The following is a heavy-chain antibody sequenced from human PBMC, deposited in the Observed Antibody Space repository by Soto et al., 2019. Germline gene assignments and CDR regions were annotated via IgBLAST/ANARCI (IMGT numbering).Heavy chain of an antibody. CDR3: ATRRFRYSGSPRFDY. V-gene: IGHV1-24*01. Sequence: ASVKVSCKVSGYTLTELSMHWVRQAPGKGLEWMGGFDPEDGETIYAQKFQGRVTMTEDTSTDTAYMELSSLRSEDTAVYYCATRRFRYSGSPRFDYWGQGTLVTVSS. J-gene: IGHJ4*02. D-gene: IGHD1-26*01. CDR2: FDPEDGET. CDR1: GYTLTELS.